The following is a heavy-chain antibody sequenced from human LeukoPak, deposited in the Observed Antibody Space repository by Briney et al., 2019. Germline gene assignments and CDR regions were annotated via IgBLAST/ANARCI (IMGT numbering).Heavy chain of an antibody. D-gene: IGHD6-25*01. CDR2: INHSGST. CDR1: GGSFSGYY. Sequence: SETLSLTCAVYGGSFSGYYWSWIRQPPGKGMEWIGEINHSGSTNYNPSLKSRVTISVDTSKNQFSLKPSSVTAADTAVYYCARARRRFDPWGQGTLVTVSS. CDR3: ARARRRFDP. J-gene: IGHJ5*02. V-gene: IGHV4-34*01.